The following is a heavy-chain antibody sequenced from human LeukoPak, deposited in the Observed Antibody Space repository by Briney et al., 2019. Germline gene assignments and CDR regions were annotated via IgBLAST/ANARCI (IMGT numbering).Heavy chain of an antibody. CDR1: GFTFSSYW. J-gene: IGHJ3*02. Sequence: GGSLRLSCAASGFTFSSYWMSWVRQTPGKGLEWVANIKQDGSEKYYVDSVKGRFTISRDNAKNSLYLQMNSLRAEDTAVFYCARDEGPGAFDIWGQGTMVTVSS. CDR3: ARDEGPGAFDI. V-gene: IGHV3-7*01. CDR2: IKQDGSEK. D-gene: IGHD1-14*01.